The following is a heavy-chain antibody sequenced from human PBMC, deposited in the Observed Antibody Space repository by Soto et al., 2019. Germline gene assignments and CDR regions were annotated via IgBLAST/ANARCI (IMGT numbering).Heavy chain of an antibody. CDR2: ISYHGSNK. D-gene: IGHD5-18*01. V-gene: IGHV3-30*18. Sequence: QVQLVESGGGVVQPGRSLRLSCAASGFTFSSYGMHWVRQAPGKGLEWVAVISYHGSNKDYADSVKGRFTISRDNSKNTLYLQMNSLRGEDTAVYYCAKDRQLGSSLSYFDYWGQGTLVTVSS. CDR1: GFTFSSYG. CDR3: AKDRQLGSSLSYFDY. J-gene: IGHJ4*02.